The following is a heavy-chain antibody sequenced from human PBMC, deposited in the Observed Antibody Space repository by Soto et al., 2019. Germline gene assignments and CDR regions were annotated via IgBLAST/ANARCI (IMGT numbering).Heavy chain of an antibody. CDR2: INPSGGST. V-gene: IGHV1-46*01. CDR1: GDTFTSYY. D-gene: IGHD2-2*01. CDR3: AREADRNQGWFAP. Sequence: GASVKVSCKACGDTFTSYYMHWVRQAPGQGLEWMGIINPSGGSTSYAQKFQGRVTMTRDTSTSTVYMELSSLRSEDTAVYYCAREADRNQGWFAPWGQGTLVTVSS. J-gene: IGHJ5*02.